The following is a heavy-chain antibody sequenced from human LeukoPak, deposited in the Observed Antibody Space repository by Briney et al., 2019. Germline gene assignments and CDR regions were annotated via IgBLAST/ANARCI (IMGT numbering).Heavy chain of an antibody. CDR2: ISSSGSTI. Sequence: PGGSLRLSCAASGFTFSSYSMNWVRQAPGKGLEWVSYISSSGSTIYYADSVKGRFTVSRDNARNSLSLQMNSLRADDTAVYYCARDHIITVAAFDSWGQGTLVSVSS. V-gene: IGHV3-48*04. D-gene: IGHD6-19*01. J-gene: IGHJ4*02. CDR3: ARDHIITVAAFDS. CDR1: GFTFSSYS.